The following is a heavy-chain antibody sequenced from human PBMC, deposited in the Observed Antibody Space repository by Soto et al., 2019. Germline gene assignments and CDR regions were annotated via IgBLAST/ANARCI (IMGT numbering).Heavy chain of an antibody. CDR2: INHSGST. Sequence: SETLSLTCAVYGGSFSGYYWSWIRQPPGKGLEWSGEINHSGSTNYNPSLKSRVTISVDTSKNQFSLKLSSVTAADTAVYYCARESITMIGSTVDYWGQGTLVTVSS. CDR3: ARESITMIGSTVDY. D-gene: IGHD3-22*01. CDR1: GGSFSGYY. J-gene: IGHJ4*02. V-gene: IGHV4-34*01.